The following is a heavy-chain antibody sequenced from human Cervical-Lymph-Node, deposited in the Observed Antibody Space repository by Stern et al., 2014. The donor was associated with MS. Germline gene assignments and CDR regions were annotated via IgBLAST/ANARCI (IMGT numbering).Heavy chain of an antibody. D-gene: IGHD2-21*01. Sequence: VQLVQSGAEVKKPGSSVKVSCKTSGGTFSTYAIGWVRQAPGQGLEWMGGITPLFDASNYAQKFQGRVTITADESTRTAYMELSSLRSDDPAMYYCARGDSEAPIYYFDSWGQGTLVTVSS. V-gene: IGHV1-69*01. CDR1: GGTFSTYA. J-gene: IGHJ4*02. CDR3: ARGDSEAPIYYFDS. CDR2: ITPLFDAS.